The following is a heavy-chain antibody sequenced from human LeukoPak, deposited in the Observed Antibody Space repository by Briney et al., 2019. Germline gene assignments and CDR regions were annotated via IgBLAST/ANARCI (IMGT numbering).Heavy chain of an antibody. J-gene: IGHJ4*02. CDR3: ARLGLLAGYHHPDY. Sequence: PSDTLSLTCSVSGGSISSYYWSWIRQPPRKGLEWIGHIYYSGSTYYNPSLKSRVTMSVATSMNQFSLKLSSVTAADTAVYYCARLGLLAGYHHPDYWGQGTLVTVSS. D-gene: IGHD5-12*01. CDR2: IYYSGST. CDR1: GGSISSYY. V-gene: IGHV4-59*04.